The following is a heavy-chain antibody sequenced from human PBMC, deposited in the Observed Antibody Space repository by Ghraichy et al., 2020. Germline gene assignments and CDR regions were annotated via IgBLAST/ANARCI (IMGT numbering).Heavy chain of an antibody. CDR1: GPFAGYY. J-gene: IGHJ4*02. CDR2: IYPGGSA. D-gene: IGHD2-15*01. V-gene: IGHV4-34*01. CDR3: ASGRYCGGGGCHPRPSSFDS. Sequence: SQTLSPTCAFEGPFAGYYSLRIRPSPGKGLEWIGEIYPGGSATFNPSLRSRVTISVYAYRRQFSLRLTSVTAADTTIYYCASGRYCGGGGCHPRPSSFDSWGQGTLVTVSS.